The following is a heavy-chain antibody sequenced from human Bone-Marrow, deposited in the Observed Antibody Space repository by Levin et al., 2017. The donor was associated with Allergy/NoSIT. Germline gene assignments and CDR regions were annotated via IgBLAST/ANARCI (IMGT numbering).Heavy chain of an antibody. CDR2: ISSSSSTI. CDR3: AILGSIGDYRAFGDY. J-gene: IGHJ4*02. Sequence: GGSLRLSCAASGFTFSSYSMNWVRQAPGKGLEWVSYISSSSSTIYYADSVKGRFTISRDNAKNSLYLQMNSLRDEDTAVYYCAILGSIGDYRAFGDYWGQGTLVTVSS. V-gene: IGHV3-48*02. D-gene: IGHD4-17*01. CDR1: GFTFSSYS.